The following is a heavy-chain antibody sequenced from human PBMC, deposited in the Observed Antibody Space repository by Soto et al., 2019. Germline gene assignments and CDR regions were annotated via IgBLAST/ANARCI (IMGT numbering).Heavy chain of an antibody. Sequence: QVQLVESGGGVVQPGRSLRLSCAASGFTFSNYGMHWVRQAPGKGLEWVAIIWHDGNNKYYADSVRGRFIISRDNSKNRLYRQMNSLRAEDTAVYYCASDLVGASDSYGLDVWGQGTPVTVSS. D-gene: IGHD1-26*01. V-gene: IGHV3-33*01. J-gene: IGHJ6*02. CDR3: ASDLVGASDSYGLDV. CDR2: IWHDGNNK. CDR1: GFTFSNYG.